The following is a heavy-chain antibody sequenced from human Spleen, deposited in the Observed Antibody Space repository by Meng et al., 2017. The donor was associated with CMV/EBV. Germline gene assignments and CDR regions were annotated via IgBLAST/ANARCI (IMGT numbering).Heavy chain of an antibody. J-gene: IGHJ4*02. Sequence: GESLKISCAASGFTFSSYGMHWVRQAPGKGLEWVAFIRPDGNNKYYPDSVRGRFSISRDNAKNSVFLQMNSLRAEDTAVYYCARDRGVRFLEWPFDYWGQGALVTVSS. CDR1: GFTFSSYG. D-gene: IGHD3-3*01. CDR2: IRPDGNNK. CDR3: ARDRGVRFLEWPFDY. V-gene: IGHV3-30*02.